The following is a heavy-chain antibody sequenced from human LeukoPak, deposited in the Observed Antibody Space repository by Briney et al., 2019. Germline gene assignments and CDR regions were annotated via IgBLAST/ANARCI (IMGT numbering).Heavy chain of an antibody. J-gene: IGHJ3*02. V-gene: IGHV4-4*02. CDR1: GGSISSSNW. D-gene: IGHD1-14*01. Sequence: SGTLSLTCAVSGGSISSSNWWSWVRQPPGKGLEWIGEIYHSGSTNYNPSLKSRVTISVDKSKNQFSLKLSSVTAADTAVYYCARDMSPWETRNPDAFDIWGQGTMVTVSS. CDR2: IYHSGST. CDR3: ARDMSPWETRNPDAFDI.